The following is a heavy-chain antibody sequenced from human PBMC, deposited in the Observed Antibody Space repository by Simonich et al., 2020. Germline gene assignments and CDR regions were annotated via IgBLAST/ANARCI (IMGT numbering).Heavy chain of an antibody. D-gene: IGHD2-15*01. Sequence: QVQLVQSGAEVKKPGASVKVSCKASGYTFTSYGISWVRQAPGQGLEWMGWISAYNGNTNYAQKLQGRVTMTPDTSTSKAYMELRSLRSDDTAVYYCARASRGTWWYYYFDYWGQGTLVTVSS. CDR3: ARASRGTWWYYYFDY. J-gene: IGHJ4*02. CDR2: ISAYNGNT. V-gene: IGHV1-18*01. CDR1: GYTFTSYG.